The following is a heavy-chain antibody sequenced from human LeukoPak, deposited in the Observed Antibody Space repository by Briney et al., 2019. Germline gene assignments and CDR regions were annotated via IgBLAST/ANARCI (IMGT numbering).Heavy chain of an antibody. Sequence: ASVKVSCKASGYTFTSYGISWVRQAPGQGLEWMGWISAYNGNTNYAQKLQGRVTMTTDTSTSTAYPELRSLRADDTAVYYCAGVDHEARGLAVAVWGPGTLVTVS. V-gene: IGHV1-18*01. D-gene: IGHD6-19*01. J-gene: IGHJ4*02. CDR2: ISAYNGNT. CDR1: GYTFTSYG. CDR3: AGVDHEARGLAVAV.